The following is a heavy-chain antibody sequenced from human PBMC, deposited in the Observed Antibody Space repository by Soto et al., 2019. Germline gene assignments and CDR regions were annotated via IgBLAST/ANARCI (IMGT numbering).Heavy chain of an antibody. CDR1: GFTFSSYA. CDR2: ISGSGSST. CDR3: AKDPVVGPGIAFDI. V-gene: IGHV3-23*01. J-gene: IGHJ3*02. Sequence: EGQLLESGGGLVQPGGSLRLSCAASGFTFSSYAMSWVRQAPGKGLGWVSAISGSGSSTYYAASVKGRFTTSRDNSKNTLYLQMNSLRADDTAVYYCAKDPVVGPGIAFDIWGQGTIVTVSS. D-gene: IGHD3-22*01.